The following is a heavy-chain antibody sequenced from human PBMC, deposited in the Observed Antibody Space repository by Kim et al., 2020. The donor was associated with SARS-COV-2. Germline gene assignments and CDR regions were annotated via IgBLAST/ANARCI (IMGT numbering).Heavy chain of an antibody. D-gene: IGHD3-22*01. CDR2: IYYSGIT. V-gene: IGHV4-59*01. CDR1: GGSISSYY. CDR3: ARDLSYYDSSGYFPYYYGMDV. Sequence: SETLSLTCTVSGGSISSYYWSWIRQPPGKGLEWIGYIYYSGITNYNPSLKSRVTISVDTSKNQFSLKLSSVTAADTAVYYCARDLSYYDSSGYFPYYYGMDVWGQGTPVTVSS. J-gene: IGHJ6*02.